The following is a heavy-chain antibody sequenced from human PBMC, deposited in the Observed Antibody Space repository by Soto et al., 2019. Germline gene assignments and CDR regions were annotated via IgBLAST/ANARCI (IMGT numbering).Heavy chain of an antibody. CDR2: ISDSGGST. V-gene: IGHV3-23*01. J-gene: IGHJ4*02. CDR1: GFSFSTYA. Sequence: GGSLRLSCAASGFSFSTYAMSWVRQAPGEGLDWVSAISDSGGSTYYADSVKGRFTISRDNSKNTLYLQMNSLRAEDTAVYYCAKDLRGDYIPGYFDYWGQGTLVTVSS. CDR3: AKDLRGDYIPGYFDY. D-gene: IGHD4-17*01.